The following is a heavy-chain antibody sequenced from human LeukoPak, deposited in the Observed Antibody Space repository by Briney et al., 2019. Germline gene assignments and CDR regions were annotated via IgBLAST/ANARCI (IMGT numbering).Heavy chain of an antibody. CDR1: GFTFYTYG. V-gene: IGHV3-64*01. CDR3: ARGAQLTDY. Sequence: GGSLRLSCAASGFTFYTYGMHWVRQAPGKGLEYVSGIGPDGGTTYYANSVKGRFTVSRDNSKYMLYLQMGSLTADDMAVYYCARGAQLTDYWGQGTLVTVSS. J-gene: IGHJ4*02. CDR2: IGPDGGTT. D-gene: IGHD6-13*01.